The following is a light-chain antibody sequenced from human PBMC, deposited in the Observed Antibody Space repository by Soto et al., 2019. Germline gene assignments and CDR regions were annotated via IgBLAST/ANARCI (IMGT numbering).Light chain of an antibody. V-gene: IGKV3-11*01. CDR1: QSVSSY. J-gene: IGKJ1*01. CDR2: DAS. CDR3: QQRSNWPST. Sequence: EIVLTKSPATLSLSPGERATLSCRASQSVSSYLAWYQQKPGQAPRLLIYDASNRATGIPARFSGSGSGTDFTPTISSLEPEDFAVYYCQQRSNWPSTFGQGTKVEIK.